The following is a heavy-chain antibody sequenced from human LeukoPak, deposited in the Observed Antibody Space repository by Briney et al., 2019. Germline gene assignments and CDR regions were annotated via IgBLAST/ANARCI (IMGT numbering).Heavy chain of an antibody. CDR2: ISSSGRLM. CDR1: GFTFSDYY. CDR3: ARDTNNGLDV. D-gene: IGHD1-20*01. Sequence: GGSLRLSCAASGFTFSDYYINWIRQAPGKGLEWVSHISSSGRLMQYADSVKGRFTITRDNAQNFMSLQMNSLKLEDTAVYYCARDTNNGLDVWGRGTTVTVSS. V-gene: IGHV3-11*01. J-gene: IGHJ6*02.